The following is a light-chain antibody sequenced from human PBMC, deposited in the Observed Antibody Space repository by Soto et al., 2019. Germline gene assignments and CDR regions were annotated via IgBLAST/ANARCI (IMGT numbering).Light chain of an antibody. Sequence: DIKMTQSPSALSASVGDRVTITCQASQDINNYLNWYQQKPGQAPKLLIYDASGLEVGVPSRFSGSGSGTHFTLTISGLQPEDIATYYCQQFGDLTFIFGHGTRLEIK. V-gene: IGKV1-33*01. CDR1: QDINNY. CDR2: DAS. J-gene: IGKJ5*01. CDR3: QQFGDLTFI.